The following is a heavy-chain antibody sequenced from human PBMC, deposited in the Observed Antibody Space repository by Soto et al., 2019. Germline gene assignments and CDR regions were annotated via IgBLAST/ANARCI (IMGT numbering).Heavy chain of an antibody. CDR2: ISGSGGST. CDR3: AKTDRVRYRTMIVVALDY. D-gene: IGHD3-22*01. J-gene: IGHJ4*02. CDR1: GGTFSSYA. V-gene: IGHV3-23*01. Sequence: SCKASGGTFSSYAMSWVRQAPGKGLEWVSAISGSGGSTYYADSVKGRFTISRDNSKNTLYLQMDSLRAEDTAVYYCAKTDRVRYRTMIVVALDYWGQGTLVTVSS.